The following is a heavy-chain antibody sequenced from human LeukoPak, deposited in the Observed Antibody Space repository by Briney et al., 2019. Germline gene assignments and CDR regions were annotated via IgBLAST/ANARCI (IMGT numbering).Heavy chain of an antibody. CDR2: INHSGST. Sequence: PSETLSLTCAVYGGSFSGYYWSWIRQPPGKWLEWIGEINHSGSTNYNPSLKSRVTISVDTSKNQFSLKLSSVTAADTAVYYCARGRWFGELSSPPRYYYYYYMDVWGKGTTVTVSS. CDR3: ARGRWFGELSSPPRYYYYYYMDV. D-gene: IGHD3-10*01. V-gene: IGHV4-34*01. J-gene: IGHJ6*03. CDR1: GGSFSGYY.